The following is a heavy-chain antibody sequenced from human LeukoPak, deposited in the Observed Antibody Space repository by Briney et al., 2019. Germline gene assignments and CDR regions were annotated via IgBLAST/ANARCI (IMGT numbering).Heavy chain of an antibody. CDR2: INWNGGST. Sequence: GGSLRLSCAASGFTFADYGMSWVRQAPGKGLEWVSGINWNGGSTGYADSVRGRFTISRDNAKNSLYLQMNSLRAEDTALYYCARVRSGYDYRYYFDYWGQGTLVTVSS. J-gene: IGHJ4*02. D-gene: IGHD5-12*01. CDR1: GFTFADYG. V-gene: IGHV3-20*04. CDR3: ARVRSGYDYRYYFDY.